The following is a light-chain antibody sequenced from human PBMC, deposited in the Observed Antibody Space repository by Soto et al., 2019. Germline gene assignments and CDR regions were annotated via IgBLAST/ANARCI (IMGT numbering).Light chain of an antibody. V-gene: IGLV2-11*01. CDR1: ISDVGGYNY. J-gene: IGLJ2*01. CDR3: CSYGGGYTPLV. Sequence: QSALTQPRSVSGSPGQSVTISCTGSISDVGGYNYVSWYQQHPGKAPKLMIYDVSKRPSGVPGRFSGSKSGNTASLTISGLQAEDEADYYCCSYGGGYTPLVFGGGTKLTVL. CDR2: DVS.